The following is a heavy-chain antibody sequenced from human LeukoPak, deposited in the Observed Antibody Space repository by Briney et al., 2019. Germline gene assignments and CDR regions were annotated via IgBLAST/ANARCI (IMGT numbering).Heavy chain of an antibody. CDR2: IYYSGST. D-gene: IGHD2-15*01. Sequence: SETLSLTCTVSGGSISSSSYYWGWIRQPPGKGLVWIGSIYYSGSTYYNPSLKSRVTISVDTSKNQFSLKLSSVTAADTAVYYCARHLLRCSGGSRYHLWYFDLWGRGTLVTVSS. CDR1: GGSISSSSYY. V-gene: IGHV4-39*01. CDR3: ARHLLRCSGGSRYHLWYFDL. J-gene: IGHJ2*01.